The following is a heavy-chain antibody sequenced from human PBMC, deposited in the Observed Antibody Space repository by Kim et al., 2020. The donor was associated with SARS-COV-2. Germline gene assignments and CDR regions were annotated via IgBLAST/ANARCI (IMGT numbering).Heavy chain of an antibody. CDR1: GGTLSNYG. D-gene: IGHD3-22*01. J-gene: IGHJ4*02. CDR2: IIPLFGTQ. Sequence: SVKVSCKASGGTLSNYGISWVRQAPGQGLEWMGGIIPLFGTQNYAQKLQGRITITADESTNTAYMEQSSLRSEDTAVYYCGKDFSYYYDSSNYIEFDYWAQGKLVPFSS. CDR3: GKDFSYYYDSSNYIEFDY. V-gene: IGHV1-69*13.